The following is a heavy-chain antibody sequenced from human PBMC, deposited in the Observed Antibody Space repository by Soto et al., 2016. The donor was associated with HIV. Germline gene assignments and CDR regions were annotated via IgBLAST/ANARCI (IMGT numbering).Heavy chain of an antibody. J-gene: IGHJ4*02. CDR1: GYTFTSYG. V-gene: IGHV1-2*02. Sequence: QVQLVQSGAEVKKPGASVKVSCKASGYTFTSYGISWVRQAPGQGLEWMGWINPNSGGTNYAQKFQGRVTMTRDTSISTAYMELSRLRSDDTAVYYCARDANQGVTGGYYPDYWGQGTLVTVSS. CDR2: INPNSGGT. D-gene: IGHD3-22*01. CDR3: ARDANQGVTGGYYPDY.